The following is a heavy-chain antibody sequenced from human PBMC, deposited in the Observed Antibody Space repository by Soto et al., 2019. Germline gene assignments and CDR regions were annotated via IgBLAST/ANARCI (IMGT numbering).Heavy chain of an antibody. CDR3: AREGAAAGKGYYYYGMDV. D-gene: IGHD6-13*01. V-gene: IGHV3-11*01. J-gene: IGHJ6*02. CDR1: GFTFSDYY. CDR2: ISSSGSTI. Sequence: GESLRLSCAASGFTFSDYYMSWIRQAPGKGLEWVSYISSSGSTIYYADAVKGRCTISRDNAKNSLYLQMNSLRAEDTAGYYCAREGAAAGKGYYYYGMDVWGQGITVTVSS.